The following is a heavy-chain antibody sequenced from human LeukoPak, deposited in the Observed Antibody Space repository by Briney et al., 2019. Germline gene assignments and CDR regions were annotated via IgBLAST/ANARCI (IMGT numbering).Heavy chain of an antibody. Sequence: ASVKVSCKASGYTFTGYYMRWVRQAPGQGLEWMGWINPNSGGTNYAQKFQGRVTMARDTSITTAYMELRRLRSDDTAVYYCARVGSMYFDILTGSPDWFDPWGQGTLVTVSS. D-gene: IGHD3-9*01. CDR2: INPNSGGT. J-gene: IGHJ5*02. V-gene: IGHV1-2*02. CDR1: GYTFTGYY. CDR3: ARVGSMYFDILTGSPDWFDP.